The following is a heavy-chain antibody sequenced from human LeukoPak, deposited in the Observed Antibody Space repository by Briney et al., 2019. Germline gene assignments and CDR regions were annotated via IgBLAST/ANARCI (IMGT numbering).Heavy chain of an antibody. CDR2: ISYDGSNK. CDR3: ARDGLGDYDSSGFGPTLDY. V-gene: IGHV3-30-3*01. D-gene: IGHD3-22*01. CDR1: GFTFSSYA. J-gene: IGHJ4*02. Sequence: GGSLRLSCAASGFTFSSYAMHWVRQAPGKGLEWVAVISYDGSNKYYADSVKGRFTISRDNSKNTLYLQMNSLRAEDTAVYYCARDGLGDYDSSGFGPTLDYWGQGTLVTVSS.